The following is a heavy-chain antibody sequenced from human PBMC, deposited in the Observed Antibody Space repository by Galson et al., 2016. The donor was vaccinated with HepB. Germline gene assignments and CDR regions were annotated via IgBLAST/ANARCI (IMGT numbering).Heavy chain of an antibody. CDR3: ARESKGGWFDY. V-gene: IGHV1-46*01. D-gene: IGHD3-16*01. CDR1: GYTFTSYY. CDR2: IYPSVDTT. J-gene: IGHJ4*02. Sequence: SVKVSCKASGYTFTSYYLHWVRQAPGQGLEWMGVIYPSVDTTTTAQKFQGRVTVTRDTSTSTVYMELNSLRSEDTAVYYCARESKGGWFDYWGQGTLVTVSS.